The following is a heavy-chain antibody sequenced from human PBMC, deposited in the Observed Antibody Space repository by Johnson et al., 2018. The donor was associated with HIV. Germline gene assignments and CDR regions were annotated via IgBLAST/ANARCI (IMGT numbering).Heavy chain of an antibody. Sequence: QVQLVESGGGVVQPGGSLRLSCAASGFTFSTYAMHWVRQAPGKGLVWVAVISYDGSHKYYADSVKGRFTISRDNSKHTLYLQMNSLRAEDTAVYYCAKDHGYSSSPVEAFDIWGQGTMVTVSS. CDR1: GFTFSTYA. D-gene: IGHD6-13*01. CDR2: ISYDGSHK. CDR3: AKDHGYSSSPVEAFDI. V-gene: IGHV3-30*04. J-gene: IGHJ3*02.